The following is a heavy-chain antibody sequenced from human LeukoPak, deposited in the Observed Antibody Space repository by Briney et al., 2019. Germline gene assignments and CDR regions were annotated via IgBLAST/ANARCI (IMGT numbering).Heavy chain of an antibody. J-gene: IGHJ6*02. D-gene: IGHD2-15*01. CDR3: ARGSPNYYYAMDV. V-gene: IGHV4-59*01. CDR1: GDSIRGYY. Sequence: SKTLSLTCTVSGDSIRGYYWSWIRQTPGKGLEWIGYHYYSGSTNYNPSLKSRVTISVDTSKNQFSLKLSSVTAADTALYYCARGSPNYYYAMDVWGQGTTVTVSS. CDR2: HYYSGST.